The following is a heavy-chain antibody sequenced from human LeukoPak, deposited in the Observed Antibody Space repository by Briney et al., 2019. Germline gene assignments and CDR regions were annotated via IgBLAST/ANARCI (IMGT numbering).Heavy chain of an antibody. J-gene: IGHJ4*02. D-gene: IGHD5-24*01. CDR3: AKDGHNYQLDY. Sequence: GGSLRLSCAASGLTLIRSVMHWVRQAPGKGLGWVAFIPYDGSNKYYADSVKGRFTSSRDNSKNTLYLQMNSLRAEDTAVYYCAKDGHNYQLDYWGQGTLVTVSS. CDR2: IPYDGSNK. V-gene: IGHV3-30*02. CDR1: GLTLIRSV.